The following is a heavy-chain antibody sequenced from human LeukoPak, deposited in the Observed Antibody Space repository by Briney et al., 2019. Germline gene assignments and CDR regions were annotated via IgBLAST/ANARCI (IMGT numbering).Heavy chain of an antibody. V-gene: IGHV3-23*01. Sequence: GSLRLSCATSGFSFSSYAMSWVRQAPGKGLEWVSAMSSSDDGRYYAASVRGRFTISRDNAKNSLYLQMNSLRAEDTAVYYCARGAARRTYYFDYWGQGTLVTVSS. CDR3: ARGAARRTYYFDY. CDR1: GFSFSSYA. D-gene: IGHD6-6*01. CDR2: MSSSDDGR. J-gene: IGHJ4*02.